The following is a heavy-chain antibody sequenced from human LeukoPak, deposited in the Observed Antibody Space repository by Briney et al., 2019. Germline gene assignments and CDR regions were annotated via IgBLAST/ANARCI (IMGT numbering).Heavy chain of an antibody. Sequence: PSETLSLTCTVSGGSISSSSYYWGWIRQPPGKGLEWIGSIYYSGSTYYNPSLKSRVTISVDTSKNQFSLKLSSVTAADTAVYYCASRIVGATKANAFDIWGQGTMVTVSS. CDR1: GGSISSSSYY. CDR3: ASRIVGATKANAFDI. D-gene: IGHD1-26*01. J-gene: IGHJ3*02. CDR2: IYYSGST. V-gene: IGHV4-39*07.